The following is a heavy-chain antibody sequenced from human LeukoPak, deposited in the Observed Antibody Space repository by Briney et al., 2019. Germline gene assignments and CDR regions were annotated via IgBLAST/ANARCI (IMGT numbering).Heavy chain of an antibody. J-gene: IGHJ3*02. Sequence: GGSLRLSCAASEFTFSSYEVNGVRQAPGKGLEWVSYISSSGSIIYYADSVKGRFTTSRDNAKNSLYLQMNSLRAEDTAVYYCASSKPDLPAVGSHDAFDIWGQGTMVTVSS. CDR2: ISSSGSII. D-gene: IGHD6-13*01. V-gene: IGHV3-48*03. CDR1: EFTFSSYE. CDR3: ASSKPDLPAVGSHDAFDI.